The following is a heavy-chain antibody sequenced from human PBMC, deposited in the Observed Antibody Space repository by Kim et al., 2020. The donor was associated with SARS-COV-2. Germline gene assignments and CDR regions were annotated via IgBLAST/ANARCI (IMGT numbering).Heavy chain of an antibody. V-gene: IGHV4-4*07. CDR3: ARVLSGSYVWFDP. D-gene: IGHD3-10*01. Sequence: NPPPKGRVTLSVDTAKNQFSLKLGSVTAADTAVYYCARVLSGSYVWFDPWGQGTLVTVSS. J-gene: IGHJ5*02.